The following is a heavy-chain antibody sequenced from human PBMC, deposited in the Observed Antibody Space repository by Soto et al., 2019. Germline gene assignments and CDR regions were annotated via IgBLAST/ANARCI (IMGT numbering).Heavy chain of an antibody. V-gene: IGHV3-30*18. CDR1: GFTFSSFG. Sequence: QVQLVESGGGVVQPGGSLRLSCAASGFTFSSFGMHWVRQAPGKGLEWVAVISFDGIKKYYVDSVKGRFTISRHNSKNTLYLQMNNVRAEDTAMYYCANTIFGVVVRALEYWGQGTLVTVSS. CDR3: ANTIFGVVVRALEY. J-gene: IGHJ4*02. D-gene: IGHD3-3*01. CDR2: ISFDGIKK.